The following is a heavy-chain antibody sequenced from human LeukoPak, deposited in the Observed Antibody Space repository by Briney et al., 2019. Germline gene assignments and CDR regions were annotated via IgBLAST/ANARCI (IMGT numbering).Heavy chain of an antibody. Sequence: GASVKVSCKASGYTFTSYYLYWVRQAPGQGLEWMGIINPSGGSARYAQRSQGRVTMTRDTSTSTVYMELSSLRSEDTAVHYCARDQEVHGYIYGAFDIWGQGTMVTVSS. CDR2: INPSGGSA. J-gene: IGHJ3*02. D-gene: IGHD5-18*01. CDR3: ARDQEVHGYIYGAFDI. CDR1: GYTFTSYY. V-gene: IGHV1-46*01.